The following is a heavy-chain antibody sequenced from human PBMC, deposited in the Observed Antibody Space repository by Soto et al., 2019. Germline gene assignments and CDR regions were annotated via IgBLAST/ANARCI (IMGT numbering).Heavy chain of an antibody. CDR2: ICYSGST. CDR1: GGSISSSYCY. Sequence: PSETLSLTCTVSGGSISSSYCYWGWIRQPPGKGLEWIGSICYSGSTYYNPSLKSRVTISVDTSKNHFSLKLSSVTAADTAVYYCARHEGGRTVVRDDFDYWGQGTLVTVSS. V-gene: IGHV4-39*01. J-gene: IGHJ4*02. D-gene: IGHD4-17*01. CDR3: ARHEGGRTVVRDDFDY.